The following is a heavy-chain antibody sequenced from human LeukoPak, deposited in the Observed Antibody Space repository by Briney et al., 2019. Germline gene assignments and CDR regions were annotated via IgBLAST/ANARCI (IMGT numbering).Heavy chain of an antibody. Sequence: SETLSLTCTVSGGSISSGGYYWSWIRQPPGKGLEWIGYIYHSGSIYYNPSLKSRVTISVDTSKNQFSLKLSSVTAADTAVYYCARAVTIFGVVPYFDYWGQGTLVTVSS. J-gene: IGHJ4*02. V-gene: IGHV4-30-2*01. CDR2: IYHSGSI. CDR1: GGSISSGGYY. D-gene: IGHD3-3*01. CDR3: ARAVTIFGVVPYFDY.